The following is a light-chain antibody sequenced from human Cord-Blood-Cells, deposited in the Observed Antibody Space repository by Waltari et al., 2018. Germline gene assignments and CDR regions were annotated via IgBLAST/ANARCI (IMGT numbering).Light chain of an antibody. CDR2: EVR. Sequence: QSALTQPASVSGSPGQSITISCTGTSSDVGGYNYVSCYQQHPGKAPKLMIYEVRNRPSGVSNRFSGSKSGNTASLTISGLQAEDEADYYCSSYTSSSTPYVFGTGTKVTVL. V-gene: IGLV2-14*01. CDR3: SSYTSSSTPYV. CDR1: SSDVGGYNY. J-gene: IGLJ1*01.